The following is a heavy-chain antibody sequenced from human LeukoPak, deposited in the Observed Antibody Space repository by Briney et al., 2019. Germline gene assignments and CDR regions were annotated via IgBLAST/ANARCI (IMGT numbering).Heavy chain of an antibody. CDR2: IRSKAYGGTT. V-gene: IGHV3-49*04. CDR3: TRAHYYGSSGYYSTNLDY. CDR1: GFTFGDYA. D-gene: IGHD3-22*01. J-gene: IGHJ4*02. Sequence: GGSLRLSCTASGFTFGDYAMSWVRQAPGNGLEWVGFIRSKAYGGTTEYAASVKGRFTISRDDSKSIAYLQMNSLKTEDTAVYYCTRAHYYGSSGYYSTNLDYWGQGTLVTVSS.